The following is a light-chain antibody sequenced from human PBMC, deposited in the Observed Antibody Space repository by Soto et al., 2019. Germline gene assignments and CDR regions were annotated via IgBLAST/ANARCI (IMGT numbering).Light chain of an antibody. Sequence: DIRMTQSPSTLSASVGDRVTITCRASHSISSWLAWYQQKPGKAPKLLIYDASSLESGVPSRFSGSGSGTEFTLTISSLQPDDFATYYCQQYNSYSLTFGQGTKVDNK. V-gene: IGKV1-5*01. J-gene: IGKJ1*01. CDR1: HSISSW. CDR2: DAS. CDR3: QQYNSYSLT.